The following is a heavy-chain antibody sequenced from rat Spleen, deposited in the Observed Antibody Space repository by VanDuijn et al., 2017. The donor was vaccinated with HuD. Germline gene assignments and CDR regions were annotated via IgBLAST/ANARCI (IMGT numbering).Heavy chain of an antibody. CDR2: ISYEGSST. CDR1: GFTFSDFD. CDR3: ARQWDY. J-gene: IGHJ2*01. V-gene: IGHV5-22*01. Sequence: EVRLVESGGGLVQPGRSLKLSCAASGFTFSDFDMAWVRQAPKKGLEWVASISYEGSSTYYGDSVKGRFTISRDNAKSTLYLQMDSLRSEDTATYYCARQWDYWGQGVMVTVSS.